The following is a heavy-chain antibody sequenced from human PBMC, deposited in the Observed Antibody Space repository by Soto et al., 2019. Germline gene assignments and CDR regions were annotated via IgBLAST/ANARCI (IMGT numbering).Heavy chain of an antibody. V-gene: IGHV1-46*01. CDR2: INPSGGST. Sequence: QVQLVQSGAAVKKPGASVKVSCKASGYTFTSSYMHWVRQAPGQGLEWMGIINPSGGSTSYAQKFQGRVTMTRDTSTSTVYMELSSLSSEDTAVYYCAREHGGPFDYWGQGTLVTVSS. CDR1: GYTFTSSY. J-gene: IGHJ4*02. D-gene: IGHD4-17*01. CDR3: AREHGGPFDY.